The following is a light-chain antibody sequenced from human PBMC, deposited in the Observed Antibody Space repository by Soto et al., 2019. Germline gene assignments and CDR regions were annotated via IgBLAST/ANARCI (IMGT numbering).Light chain of an antibody. CDR3: SSYTTSNTFYV. V-gene: IGLV2-14*03. CDR1: SSDVGGYNY. CDR2: DVS. J-gene: IGLJ1*01. Sequence: QSVLTQPASVSGSPGQSFTISCTGTSSDVGGYNYVSWYQQYPGKAPKLMIYDVSNRPSGVSNRFSGSKSGNTASLTISGLQAEDEADYYCSSYTTSNTFYVFGTGTKVTVL.